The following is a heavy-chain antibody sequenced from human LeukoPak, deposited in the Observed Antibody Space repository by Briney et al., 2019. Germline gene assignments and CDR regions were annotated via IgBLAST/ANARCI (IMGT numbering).Heavy chain of an antibody. V-gene: IGHV4-34*01. CDR3: ARRGMDV. CDR2: INHSGST. Sequence: KPSETLSLTCAVYGGSFSGYYWSWIRQPPGKGLEWIGEINHSGSTNYNPSLKSRVTISVDTSKNQFSLKLSSVTAADTAVYYCARRGMDVWGQGTTVTASS. CDR1: GGSFSGYY. J-gene: IGHJ6*02.